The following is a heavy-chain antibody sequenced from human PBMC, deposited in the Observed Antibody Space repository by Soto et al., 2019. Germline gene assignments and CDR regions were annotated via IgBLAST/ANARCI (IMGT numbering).Heavy chain of an antibody. CDR3: AKDSREGYIGFDY. CDR1: GFTFDDYP. CDR2: ISWDGGST. J-gene: IGHJ4*02. Sequence: EVQLVESGGVVVQPGGYLRLSCAASGFTFDDYPMHWVRQAPGQGLEWVSLISWDGGSTYYADSVKGRFTISRDNSKNSLYLQMNSLRTEDTEFYYFAKDSREGYIGFDYWGQGSLVTVSS. V-gene: IGHV3-43*01. D-gene: IGHD5-12*01.